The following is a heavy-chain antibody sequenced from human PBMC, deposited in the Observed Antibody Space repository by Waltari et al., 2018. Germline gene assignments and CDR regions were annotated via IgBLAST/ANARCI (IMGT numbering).Heavy chain of an antibody. CDR1: GFMFINYD. CDR2: ITGTGDTT. Sequence: EVQLMEFGGGLVQPGGSLRLSCAVSGFMFINYDMGGVRQAPGKGLEWVSTITGTGDTTSYRDSVRGRFTISRDNSKNTLFLQMNSLGVEDTAIYYFDLWGRGTLVTVSS. J-gene: IGHJ2*01. CDR3: DL. V-gene: IGHV3-23*01.